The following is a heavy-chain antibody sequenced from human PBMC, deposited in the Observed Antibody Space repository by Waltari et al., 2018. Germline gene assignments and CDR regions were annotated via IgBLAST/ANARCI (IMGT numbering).Heavy chain of an antibody. V-gene: IGHV3-30-3*01. CDR2: LQYDGSTK. J-gene: IGHJ4*02. Sequence: QVQLVQSGGGVVQPGRSLRLSCAASGFTFSSYAMHWVRQAPGKGLEWVRLLQYDGSTKYAPDSGNGRFTISRDNSKSTLFLQMSRLRADDTAVYYCARDLMAVGAITREGVYDWGQGSLVTVSS. CDR1: GFTFSSYA. CDR3: ARDLMAVGAITREGVYD. D-gene: IGHD3-3*01.